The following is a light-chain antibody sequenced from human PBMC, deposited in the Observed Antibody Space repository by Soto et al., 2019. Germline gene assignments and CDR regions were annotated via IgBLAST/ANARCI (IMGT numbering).Light chain of an antibody. J-gene: IGKJ3*01. CDR1: LSLVYSDGNTY. CDR2: KAS. Sequence: DVVMTQSPLSLPVTLGQTASISCRSSLSLVYSDGNTYLNWFHQRPGQSPRRLFYKASNRDSGVPDRFIARASATAVYLRISTVDAEDVGTHYSLQGSHCPPTLGP. V-gene: IGKV2-30*01. CDR3: LQGSHCPPT.